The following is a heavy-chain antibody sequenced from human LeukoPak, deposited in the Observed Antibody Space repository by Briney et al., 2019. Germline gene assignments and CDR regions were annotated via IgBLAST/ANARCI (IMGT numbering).Heavy chain of an antibody. J-gene: IGHJ4*02. CDR3: AKDWHRDYGYNEIGYFDY. D-gene: IGHD5-24*01. CDR2: ISYDGSNK. Sequence: GRSLRLSCAASGFTFSSYGMHWVRQAPGKGLEWVAVISYDGSNKYYADSAKGRFTISRDNSKNTLYLQMNSLRAEDTAVYYCAKDWHRDYGYNEIGYFDYWGQGTLVTVSS. CDR1: GFTFSSYG. V-gene: IGHV3-30*18.